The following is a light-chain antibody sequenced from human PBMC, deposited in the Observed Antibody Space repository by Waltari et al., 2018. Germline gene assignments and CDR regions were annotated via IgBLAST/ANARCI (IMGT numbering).Light chain of an antibody. CDR2: RNN. Sequence: QSVLTQPPSGSGTPGQRGTSSWSGSSANIGSNYVYWYQQLPGTAPKLLIYRNNQRPAGVPDRFSGSKSGTSASLAISGLRSEDEADYYCAAWDDSLSGYVFGTGTKVTVL. V-gene: IGLV1-47*01. J-gene: IGLJ1*01. CDR3: AAWDDSLSGYV. CDR1: SANIGSNY.